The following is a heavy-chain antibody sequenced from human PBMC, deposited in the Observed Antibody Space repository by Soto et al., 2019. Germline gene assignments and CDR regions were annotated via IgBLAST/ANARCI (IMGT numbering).Heavy chain of an antibody. CDR3: ARGSITMIPRPYYFDY. CDR1: GGSISSGDYY. J-gene: IGHJ4*02. D-gene: IGHD3-22*01. CDR2: IYYSGST. Sequence: QVQLQESGPGLVKPSQTLSLTCTVSGGSISSGDYYWSWIRQPPGKGLEWIGYIYYSGSTYYNPSLNSRVTISVDTSKNQFPLKLSTVTAADTAVYYCARGSITMIPRPYYFDYWGQGTLVTVSS. V-gene: IGHV4-30-4*01.